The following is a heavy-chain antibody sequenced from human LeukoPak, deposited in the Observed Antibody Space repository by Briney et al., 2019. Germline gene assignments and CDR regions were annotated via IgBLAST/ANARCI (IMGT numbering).Heavy chain of an antibody. J-gene: IGHJ3*02. D-gene: IGHD2-2*01. CDR3: AREVSNCSSTSCYDAFDM. V-gene: IGHV1-2*02. CDR2: INPNSGGT. CDR1: GYTFTGYY. Sequence: GASVKVSCKASGYTFTGYYMHWVRQAPGQGLEWMGWINPNSGGTNYAQKFQGRVTMTRDTSISTAYMELSRLRSDDTAVYYCAREVSNCSSTSCYDAFDMWGQGTMVTVSS.